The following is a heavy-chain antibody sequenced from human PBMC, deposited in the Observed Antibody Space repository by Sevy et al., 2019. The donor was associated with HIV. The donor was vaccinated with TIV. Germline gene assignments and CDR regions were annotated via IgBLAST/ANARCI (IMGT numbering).Heavy chain of an antibody. CDR2: ISDDSRYM. Sequence: GGSLRLCCAASGFTFRTYSMNWVRQAPGKGLEWLSSISDDSRYMYYSDSVKGRFTISRANAKNLLFLQMNNLRVEDTAIYYCARDFTIFGVVSGIDYWGQGNLVTVSS. J-gene: IGHJ4*02. CDR3: ARDFTIFGVVSGIDY. V-gene: IGHV3-21*04. D-gene: IGHD3-3*01. CDR1: GFTFRTYS.